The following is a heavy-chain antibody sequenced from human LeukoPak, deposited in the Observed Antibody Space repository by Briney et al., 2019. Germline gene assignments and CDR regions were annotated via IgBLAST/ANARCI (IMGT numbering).Heavy chain of an antibody. J-gene: IGHJ4*02. CDR3: AKGTFYDCVWGSYPPT. Sequence: PGGSLRLSCAASGFTFSSYWMHWVRQAPGKGLVWVSRINSDGSTTNYADSVKGRFTISRDNAKNTLYLQMNSLRAEDTAVYYCAKGTFYDCVWGSYPPTWGQGTLVTVSS. CDR2: INSDGSTT. CDR1: GFTFSSYW. D-gene: IGHD3-16*02. V-gene: IGHV3-74*01.